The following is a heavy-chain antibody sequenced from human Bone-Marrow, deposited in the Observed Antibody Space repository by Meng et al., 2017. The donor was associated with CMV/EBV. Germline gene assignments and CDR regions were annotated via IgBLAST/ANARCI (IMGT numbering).Heavy chain of an antibody. V-gene: IGHV1-2*02. Sequence: VTVSCKASGHTFTGYYMHWVRQAQGQGLEWMGWINPNSGGTNYAQKLQGRVTMTTDTSTSTAYMELRSLRSDDTAVYYCARDPTEDYWGQGTLVTVSS. CDR2: INPNSGGT. CDR1: GHTFTGYY. CDR3: ARDPTEDY. J-gene: IGHJ4*02.